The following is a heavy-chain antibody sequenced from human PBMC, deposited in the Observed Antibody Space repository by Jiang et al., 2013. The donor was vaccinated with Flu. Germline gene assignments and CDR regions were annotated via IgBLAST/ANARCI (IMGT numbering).Heavy chain of an antibody. CDR1: FSSYA. CDR2: ISYDGSNK. CDR3: ARDRADSSGYYFDY. V-gene: IGHV3-30-3*01. J-gene: IGHJ4*02. Sequence: FSSYAMHWVRQAPGKGLEWVAVISYDGSNKYYADSVKGRFTISRDNSKNTLYLQMNSLRAEDTAVYYCARDRADSSGYYFDYWGQGTLVTVSS. D-gene: IGHD6-19*01.